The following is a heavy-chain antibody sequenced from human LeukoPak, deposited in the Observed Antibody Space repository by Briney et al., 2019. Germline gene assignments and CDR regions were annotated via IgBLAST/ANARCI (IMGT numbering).Heavy chain of an antibody. CDR2: ISRSGSTI. J-gene: IGHJ4*02. Sequence: GGSLRLSCAASGFTFSDYNMRWIRQAPGKGLEWVSSISRSGSTIYYADSVKGRFTISRDNAKNSLYLQMNSLRAEDTAVYYCALSERGYWGQGTLVTVSS. CDR3: ALSERGY. V-gene: IGHV3-11*04. CDR1: GFTFSDYN.